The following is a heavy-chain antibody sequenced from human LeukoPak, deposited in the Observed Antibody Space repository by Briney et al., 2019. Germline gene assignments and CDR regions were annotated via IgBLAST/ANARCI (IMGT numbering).Heavy chain of an antibody. CDR1: GYSISSGYY. J-gene: IGHJ4*02. CDR3: ARESRYRGGEREYYFDY. CDR2: ISHSGST. D-gene: IGHD2-21*01. Sequence: SETLSLTCTVSGYSISSGYYWGWIRQPPGKGLEWIGSISHSGSTYYNPSLKSRVTISVDTSKNQFSLKLSSVTAADTAVYYCARESRYRGGEREYYFDYWGQGTLVTVSS. V-gene: IGHV4-38-2*02.